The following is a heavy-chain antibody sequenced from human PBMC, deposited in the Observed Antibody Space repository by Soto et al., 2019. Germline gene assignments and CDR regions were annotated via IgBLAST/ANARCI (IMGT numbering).Heavy chain of an antibody. D-gene: IGHD3-10*01. CDR2: IWYDGSNK. CDR3: ARDFDGSGLYFDY. V-gene: IGHV3-33*01. CDR1: GFTFSSYG. J-gene: IGHJ4*02. Sequence: QVQLVESGGGVVQPGRSLRLSCAASGFTFSSYGMHWVRQAPGKGLEWVAVIWYDGSNKYYADSVKGRFTISRDNSKNKLYLQMNSLRAEDTAVYYCARDFDGSGLYFDYWGQGTLVTVSS.